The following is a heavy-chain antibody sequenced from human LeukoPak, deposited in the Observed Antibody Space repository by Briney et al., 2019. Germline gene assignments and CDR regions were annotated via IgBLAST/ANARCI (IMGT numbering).Heavy chain of an antibody. CDR3: ASSKSGTYYFDY. Sequence: SETLSLTRTVSGGSISSYYWTWIRQPAGKGLEWIGRIYTSGSTNYNPSFKSRVTMSVDTSKNQFSLKLSSVTAADTAMYYCASSKSGTYYFDYWGQGTLVTVSS. V-gene: IGHV4-4*07. CDR2: IYTSGST. D-gene: IGHD1-26*01. J-gene: IGHJ4*02. CDR1: GGSISSYY.